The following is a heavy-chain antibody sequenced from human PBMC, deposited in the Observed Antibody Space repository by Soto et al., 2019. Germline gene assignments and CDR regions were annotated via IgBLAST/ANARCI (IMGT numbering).Heavy chain of an antibody. V-gene: IGHV3-21*01. CDR1: GFTFSSYS. J-gene: IGHJ1*01. D-gene: IGHD3-10*01. CDR3: AIGPFGGWVCFWEFSA. Sequence: EVQLVESGGGLVKPGGSLRLSCAASGFTFSSYSMNWVRQAPGKGLEWVSSISSSSSYIYYADSVKGRFTISRDNAKNSLYLQRNSLRVEDTAVYYCAIGPFGGWVCFWEFSAWGQGTLDTVS. CDR2: ISSSSSYI.